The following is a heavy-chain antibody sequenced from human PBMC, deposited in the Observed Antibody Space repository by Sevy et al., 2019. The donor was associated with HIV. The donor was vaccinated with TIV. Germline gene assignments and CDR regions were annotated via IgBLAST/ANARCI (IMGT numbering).Heavy chain of an antibody. CDR1: GGSISSSNW. V-gene: IGHV4-4*02. Sequence: SETLSLTCAVSGGSISSSNWWSWVRQPPGKGLEWIGEIYHSGSTNYNPSLKSRVTISVDKSKNQFSLKLSSVTAADTAVYDCASQAAAPQFYYYYGMDVWGQGTTVTVSS. CDR2: IYHSGST. D-gene: IGHD6-13*01. CDR3: ASQAAAPQFYYYYGMDV. J-gene: IGHJ6*01.